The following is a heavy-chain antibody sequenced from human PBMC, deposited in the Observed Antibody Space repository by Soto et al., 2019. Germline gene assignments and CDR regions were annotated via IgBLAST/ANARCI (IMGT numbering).Heavy chain of an antibody. D-gene: IGHD2-15*01. V-gene: IGHV4-31*03. J-gene: IGHJ4*02. CDR1: GGSISSGGYY. CDR2: IYYSGST. CDR3: ARGWESKYCSGGSCYFWDY. Sequence: SETLSLTCTVSGGSISSGGYYWSWIRQHPGKGLEWIGYIYYSGSTYYNPSLKSRVTISVDTSKNQFSLKLSSVTAADTAVYYCARGWESKYCSGGSCYFWDYWGQGTLVTVSS.